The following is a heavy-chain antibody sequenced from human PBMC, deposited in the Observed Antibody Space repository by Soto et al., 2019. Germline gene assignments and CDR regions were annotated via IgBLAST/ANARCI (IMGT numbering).Heavy chain of an antibody. Sequence: QITLNESGPTQVKPRQTLTLTCTFSGFSLTTSGVGVGWIRQSPGKAPEWLALIYWDDDKRYSPSLKRRLTITTDTSKNQVVLTMADLYPADTATYYCAHRVLRTVFGLVTTTAIYFDFWGQGTPVAVSS. J-gene: IGHJ4*02. D-gene: IGHD3-3*01. CDR2: IYWDDDK. V-gene: IGHV2-5*02. CDR1: GFSLTTSGVG. CDR3: AHRVLRTVFGLVTTTAIYFDF.